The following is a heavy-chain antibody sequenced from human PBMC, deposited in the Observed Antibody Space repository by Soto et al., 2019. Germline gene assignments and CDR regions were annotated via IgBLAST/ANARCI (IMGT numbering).Heavy chain of an antibody. CDR3: ARELRDYRDSFDY. J-gene: IGHJ4*02. CDR1: GGSFSGYY. Sequence: SETLSLTCAVYGGSFSGYYWSWTRQPPGKGLEWIGEINHSGSTNYNPSLKSRVTISVDTSKNQFSLKLSSVTAADTAVYYCARELRDYRDSFDYWGQGTLVTVSS. V-gene: IGHV4-34*01. D-gene: IGHD4-17*01. CDR2: INHSGST.